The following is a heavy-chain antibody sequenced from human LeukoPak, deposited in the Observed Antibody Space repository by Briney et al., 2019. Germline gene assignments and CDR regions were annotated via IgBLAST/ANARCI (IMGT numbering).Heavy chain of an antibody. D-gene: IGHD6-13*01. J-gene: IGHJ4*02. Sequence: GASVKVSCKASGYTFTGYYMHWVRQAPGQGLEWMGWINPNSGGTNYAQKFQGRVTMTRDTSISTAYMELSRLRSDDTAVYYCARVLPGIAANKDYWGQGTLVTVSS. V-gene: IGHV1-2*02. CDR2: INPNSGGT. CDR1: GYTFTGYY. CDR3: ARVLPGIAANKDY.